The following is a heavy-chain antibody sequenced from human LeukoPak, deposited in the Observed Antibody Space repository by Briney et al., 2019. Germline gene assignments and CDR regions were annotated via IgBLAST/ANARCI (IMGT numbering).Heavy chain of an antibody. Sequence: GGSLRLSYAASGFTFSSYWMSWVRQAPGKGLEWVANIKQDGSEKYYVDSVKGRFTISRDNAKNSLYLQMNSLRAEDTAVYYCARASSHDYSNPFDYWGQGTLVTVSS. J-gene: IGHJ4*02. CDR2: IKQDGSEK. V-gene: IGHV3-7*01. D-gene: IGHD4-4*01. CDR1: GFTFSSYW. CDR3: ARASSHDYSNPFDY.